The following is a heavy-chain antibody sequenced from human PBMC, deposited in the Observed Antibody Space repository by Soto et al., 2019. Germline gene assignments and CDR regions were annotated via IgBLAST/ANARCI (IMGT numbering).Heavy chain of an antibody. CDR3: AKSQEIGTHFFDS. J-gene: IGHJ4*02. CDR2: IGTAGDT. Sequence: PGGSLRPSCEASGFTFGGFDMPWFRQPTGKGLEWVSSIGTAGDTYYAVSVKGRFTISRDNAKNSLSLQMNSLRAGDMAVYFCAKSQEIGTHFFDSWGQGTQVTVSS. V-gene: IGHV3-13*01. D-gene: IGHD6-13*01. CDR1: GFTFGGFD.